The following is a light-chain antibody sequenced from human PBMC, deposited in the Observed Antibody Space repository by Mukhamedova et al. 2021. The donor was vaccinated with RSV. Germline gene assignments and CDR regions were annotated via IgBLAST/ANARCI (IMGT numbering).Light chain of an antibody. CDR3: QHFSSYPLS. J-gene: IGKJ3*01. V-gene: IGKV1-13*02. CDR2: DVS. Sequence: WYQRRVHGKPPKLLIYDVSNLDRGVPSRFSGSGSGTEFTLTISSLQPEDFAFYYCQHFSSYPLSFGPGTNVDV.